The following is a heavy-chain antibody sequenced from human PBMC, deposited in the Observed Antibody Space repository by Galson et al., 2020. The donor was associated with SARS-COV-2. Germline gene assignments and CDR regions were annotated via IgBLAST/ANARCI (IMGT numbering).Heavy chain of an antibody. CDR2: VCYSGST. Sequence: SETLSLTCTVSGASISSNIYCWGWIRQPPGKGLEWIGSVCYSGSTFYNPSLKSRVTISVDTSKNQFSLKLSSVTAADTAVYYCARRDDTSGYYHIDYWGQGTLVTVSS. J-gene: IGHJ4*02. CDR1: GASISSNIYC. CDR3: ARRDDTSGYYHIDY. D-gene: IGHD3-22*01. V-gene: IGHV4-39*01.